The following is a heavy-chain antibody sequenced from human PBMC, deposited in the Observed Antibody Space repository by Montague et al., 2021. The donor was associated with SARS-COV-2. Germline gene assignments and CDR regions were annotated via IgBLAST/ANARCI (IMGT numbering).Heavy chain of an antibody. J-gene: IGHJ4*02. CDR1: GFSLSTSGVG. Sequence: PALVKPTQTLTLTCTFSGFSLSTSGVGVGWIRQPPGKALEWLALIYWDDYKRYSPSLKSRLTITKDTSKNQVVLTVTNMDPVDTATYYCAHRGLHTGSFDFWGQGALVTVSS. V-gene: IGHV2-5*02. CDR3: AHRGLHTGSFDF. CDR2: IYWDDYK. D-gene: IGHD1-26*01.